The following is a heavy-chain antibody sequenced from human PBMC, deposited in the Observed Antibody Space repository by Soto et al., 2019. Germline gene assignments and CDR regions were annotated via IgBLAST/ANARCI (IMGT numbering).Heavy chain of an antibody. D-gene: IGHD2-15*01. J-gene: IGHJ5*02. CDR3: ARGDTKAATWNWFDP. Sequence: GESLKISCKGSGYSFTSYWIGWVRQMPGKGLEWMGIIYPGDSDTRYSPSFQGQVTISADKSISTAYLQWSSLKASDTAMYYCARGDTKAATWNWFDPWGQGTLVTVSS. CDR1: GYSFTSYW. V-gene: IGHV5-51*01. CDR2: IYPGDSDT.